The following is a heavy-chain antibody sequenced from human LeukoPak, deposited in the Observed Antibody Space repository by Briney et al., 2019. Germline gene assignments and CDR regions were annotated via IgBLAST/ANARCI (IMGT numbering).Heavy chain of an antibody. D-gene: IGHD1-26*01. CDR3: AKAGTVAGYMDV. V-gene: IGHV3-30*18. CDR1: GFTFSSYG. J-gene: IGHJ6*03. CDR2: ISYDGSNK. Sequence: GRSLRLSCAASGFTFSSYGMHWVRQAPGKGLEWVAVISYDGSNKYYADSVKGRFTISRDNSKNTLYLQMNSLRAEDTAVYYCAKAGTVAGYMDVWGKGTTVTVSS.